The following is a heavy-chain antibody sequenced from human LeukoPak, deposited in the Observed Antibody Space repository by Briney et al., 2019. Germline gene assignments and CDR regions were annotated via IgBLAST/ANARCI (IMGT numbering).Heavy chain of an antibody. J-gene: IGHJ6*04. Sequence: GGSLRLSCAASGFTFSGYSMNWVRQAPGKGLEWVSYISSSGSTIYYADSVKGRFTISRDNAKSSLYLQMNSLRAEDTAVYYCAELGITMIGGVWGKGTTVTISS. CDR3: AELGITMIGGV. V-gene: IGHV3-48*04. D-gene: IGHD3-10*02. CDR2: ISSSGSTI. CDR1: GFTFSGYS.